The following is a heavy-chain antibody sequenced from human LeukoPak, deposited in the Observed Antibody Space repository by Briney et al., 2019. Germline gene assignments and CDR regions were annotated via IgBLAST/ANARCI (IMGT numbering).Heavy chain of an antibody. CDR3: AKDLLQWFPSGGMDV. J-gene: IGHJ6*02. CDR1: GFTFSDYY. CDR2: ISSSGSTI. Sequence: GGSLRLSCAASGFTFSDYYMSWIRQAPGKGLEWVSYISSSGSTIYCADSVKGRFTISRDNAKNSLYLQMNSLRAEDTALYYCAKDLLQWFPSGGMDVWGQGTTVTVSS. D-gene: IGHD3-22*01. V-gene: IGHV3-11*01.